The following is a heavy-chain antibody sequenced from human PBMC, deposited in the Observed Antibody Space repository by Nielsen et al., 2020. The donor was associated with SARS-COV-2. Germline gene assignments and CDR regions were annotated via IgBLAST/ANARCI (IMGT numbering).Heavy chain of an antibody. CDR3: ARDYFGDYLDGFDI. D-gene: IGHD4-17*01. Sequence: SETLSLTCTVSGGSISSYYWSWIRQPPGKGLEWIGYIYYSGTTNYNPSLKSRVTISLDTSRQQFFLNLTSVSAADRAVYYCARDYFGDYLDGFDIWGQGTLVTVSS. J-gene: IGHJ3*02. CDR1: GGSISSYY. CDR2: IYYSGTT. V-gene: IGHV4-59*01.